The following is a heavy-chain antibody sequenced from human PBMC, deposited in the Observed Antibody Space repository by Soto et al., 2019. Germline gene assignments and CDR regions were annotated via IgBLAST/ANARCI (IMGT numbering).Heavy chain of an antibody. CDR3: AREGRPRTWRACDS. D-gene: IGHD3-10*01. V-gene: IGHV3-66*01. CDR1: GFTVSNNY. J-gene: IGHJ4*02. CDR2: IYSGGST. Sequence: EVQLVESGGGLVQPGGSLRLSCAASGFTVSNNYMSWVRQAPGKGLEWVSVIYSGGSTYYADSVKVRFTISRDKSKNTLNLEMNSLRAEDTAVYYCAREGRPRTWRACDSWGQGTLVTVSS.